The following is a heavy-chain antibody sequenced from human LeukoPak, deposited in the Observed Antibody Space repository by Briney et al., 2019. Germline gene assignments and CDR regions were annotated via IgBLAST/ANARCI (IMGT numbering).Heavy chain of an antibody. Sequence: QPGRSLRLSCAASGFTFSSYAMHWVRQAPGKGLEWVAVISYDGSNKYYADSVKGRFTISRDNSKNTLYLQMNSLRAEDTAVYYCAREAVAGDYYYYYYMDVWGKGTTVTISS. CDR2: ISYDGSNK. CDR1: GFTFSSYA. V-gene: IGHV3-30*04. D-gene: IGHD6-19*01. J-gene: IGHJ6*03. CDR3: AREAVAGDYYYYYYMDV.